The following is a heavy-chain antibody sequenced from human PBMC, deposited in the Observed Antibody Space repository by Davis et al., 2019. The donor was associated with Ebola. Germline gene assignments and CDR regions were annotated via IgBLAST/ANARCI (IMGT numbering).Heavy chain of an antibody. V-gene: IGHV5-10-1*01. CDR3: ATQPFYYYGMDV. CDR2: IDPSDSYT. Sequence: GGSLRLSCKGSGYSFTSYWIGWVRQMPGKGLEWMGRIDPSDSYTNYSPSFQGHVTISADKSISTAYLQWSSLKASDTAMYYCATQPFYYYGMDVWGQGTTVTVSS. D-gene: IGHD1-1*01. J-gene: IGHJ6*02. CDR1: GYSFTSYW.